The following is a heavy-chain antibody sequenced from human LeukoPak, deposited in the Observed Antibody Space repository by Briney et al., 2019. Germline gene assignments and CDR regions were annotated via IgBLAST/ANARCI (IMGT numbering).Heavy chain of an antibody. CDR3: ARAVGWCSGGSCYSLDYFDY. V-gene: IGHV1-46*03. Sequence: ASVKVSCKASGYTFTSYYMHWVRQAPGQGLEWMGIINPGGGSTSYAQKFQGRVTMTRDTSTSTVYMELSSLRSEDTAVYYCARAVGWCSGGSCYSLDYFDYWGQGTLVTVSS. CDR2: INPGGGST. CDR1: GYTFTSYY. D-gene: IGHD2-15*01. J-gene: IGHJ4*02.